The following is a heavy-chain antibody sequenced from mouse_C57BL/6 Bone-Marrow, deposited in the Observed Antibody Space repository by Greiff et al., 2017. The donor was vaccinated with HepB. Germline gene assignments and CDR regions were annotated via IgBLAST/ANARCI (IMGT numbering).Heavy chain of an antibody. Sequence: QVHVKQSGAELARPGASVKLSCKASGYTFTSYGISWVKQRTGQGLEWIGEIYPRSGNTYYNEKFKGKATLTADKSSSTAYMELRSLTSEDSAVYFCARRPWSNYVYYYAMDYWGQGTSVTVSS. J-gene: IGHJ4*01. V-gene: IGHV1-81*01. CDR1: GYTFTSYG. CDR2: IYPRSGNT. D-gene: IGHD2-5*01. CDR3: ARRPWSNYVYYYAMDY.